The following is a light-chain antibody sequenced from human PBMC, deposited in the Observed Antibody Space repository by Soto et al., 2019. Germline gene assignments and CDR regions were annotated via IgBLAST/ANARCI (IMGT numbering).Light chain of an antibody. Sequence: EIVLTQSPATLSLSPGERATLSCRASQSVSSYLAWYQQKPGQAPRLPIYDASNRATGIPARFSGSGSGTDFTLTISSLEPEDFAVYYCQQRSNWPITCGQGTRLEIK. CDR2: DAS. CDR3: QQRSNWPIT. V-gene: IGKV3-11*01. CDR1: QSVSSY. J-gene: IGKJ5*01.